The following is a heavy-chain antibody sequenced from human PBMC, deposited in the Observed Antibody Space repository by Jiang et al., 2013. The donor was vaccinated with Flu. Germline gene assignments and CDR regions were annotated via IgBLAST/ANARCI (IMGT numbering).Heavy chain of an antibody. CDR2: IYYSGST. CDR3: ARQSNYYEAWTFDY. CDR1: GGSISSSSYY. J-gene: IGHJ4*02. V-gene: IGHV4-39*01. D-gene: IGHD3-22*01. Sequence: GPGLVKPSETLSLTCTVSGGSISSSSYYWGWIRQPPGKGLEWIGSIYYSGSTYYNPSLKSRVTISVDTSKNQFSLKLSSVTAADTAVYYCARQSNYYEAWTFDYWGQGTLVTVSS.